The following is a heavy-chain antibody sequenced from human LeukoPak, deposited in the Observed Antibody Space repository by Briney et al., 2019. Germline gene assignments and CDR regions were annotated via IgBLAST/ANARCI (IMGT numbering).Heavy chain of an antibody. V-gene: IGHV3-7*01. CDR2: IKDDGRQK. J-gene: IGHJ4*02. CDR1: GFTFRNYW. D-gene: IGHD1-26*01. Sequence: PGGSLRLSCAASGFTFRNYWMTWVRQAPGKGLEWVANIKDDGRQKYYVDSVKGRFAIPRDNAKNSLALQMNSLRAEDTAVYYCARDDGRGWAHWGQGTLVTVSS. CDR3: ARDDGRGWAH.